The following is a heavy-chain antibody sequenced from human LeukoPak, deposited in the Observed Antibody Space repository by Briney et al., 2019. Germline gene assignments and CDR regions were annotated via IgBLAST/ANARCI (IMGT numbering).Heavy chain of an antibody. CDR2: INHSGST. CDR1: GGSFSGYY. D-gene: IGHD2-21*02. CDR3: ARHSLSRQHIVVVTAVHWYFDL. V-gene: IGHV4-34*01. J-gene: IGHJ2*01. Sequence: PSETLSLTCAVYGGSFSGYYWSWIRQPPGKGLEWIGEINHSGSTNYNPSLKSRVTISVDTSKNQFSLKLNSVTAADTAVYYCARHSLSRQHIVVVTAVHWYFDLWGRGTLVTVSS.